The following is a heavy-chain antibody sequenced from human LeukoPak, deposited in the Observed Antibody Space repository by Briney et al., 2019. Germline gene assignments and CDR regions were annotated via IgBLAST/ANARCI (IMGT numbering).Heavy chain of an antibody. CDR1: GYTFTTYD. CDR2: MNPNSGNT. D-gene: IGHD3-10*01. J-gene: IGHJ5*02. V-gene: IGHV1-8*01. Sequence: ASVKVSCKASGYTFTTYDINWVRQATGQGLEWMGWMNPNSGNTGYAQKFQGRVTMTRNTSISTAYMELSSLRSEDTAVYYCATDFGPRPYNWFDPWGQGTLVTVSS. CDR3: ATDFGPRPYNWFDP.